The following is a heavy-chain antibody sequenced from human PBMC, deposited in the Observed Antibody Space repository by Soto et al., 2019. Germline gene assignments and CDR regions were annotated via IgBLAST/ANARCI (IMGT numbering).Heavy chain of an antibody. Sequence: QVQLVQSGAEVKKPGASAKVSCKASGYTFTSYAMHWVRQAPGQRLEWMGWINAGNGNTKYSQKFQGRVTITRDTSASTAYMELSSLRSEDTAVYYCARGYSSGWFDYWGQGTLVTVSS. CDR2: INAGNGNT. J-gene: IGHJ4*02. CDR3: ARGYSSGWFDY. CDR1: GYTFTSYA. D-gene: IGHD6-19*01. V-gene: IGHV1-3*01.